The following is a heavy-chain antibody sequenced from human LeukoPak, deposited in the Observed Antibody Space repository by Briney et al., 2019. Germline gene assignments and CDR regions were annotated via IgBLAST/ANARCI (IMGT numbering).Heavy chain of an antibody. Sequence: SETLSLTCTVSGGSISSYYWSWIRQPPGKGLEWIVYISYSGNTNYNPSLKSRVTISVDTSKNQFSLKLSSVTAADTAVYYCARQGGYIAPLALWGQGTLVTVSA. CDR1: GGSISSYY. D-gene: IGHD6-13*01. V-gene: IGHV4-59*08. CDR3: ARQGGYIAPLAL. CDR2: ISYSGNT. J-gene: IGHJ4*02.